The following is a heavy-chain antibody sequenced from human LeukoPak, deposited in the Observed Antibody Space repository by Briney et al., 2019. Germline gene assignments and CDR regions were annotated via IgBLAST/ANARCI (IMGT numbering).Heavy chain of an antibody. CDR3: ARAKTDWSGNNWFDP. D-gene: IGHD3-3*01. V-gene: IGHV1-18*01. J-gene: IGHJ5*02. Sequence: GASVKVSCKASGYTFTSYGISWVRQAPGQGLEWMGWISAYNGNTNYAQKLQGRVTMTTDTSTSTAYMELRSLRSGDTAVYYCARAKTDWSGNNWFDPWGQGTLVTVSS. CDR1: GYTFTSYG. CDR2: ISAYNGNT.